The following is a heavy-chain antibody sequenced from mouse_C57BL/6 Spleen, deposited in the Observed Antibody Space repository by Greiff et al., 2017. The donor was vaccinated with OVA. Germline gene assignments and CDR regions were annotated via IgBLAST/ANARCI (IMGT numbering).Heavy chain of an antibody. J-gene: IGHJ3*01. V-gene: IGHV3-6*01. D-gene: IGHD1-1*01. CDR1: GYSITSGYY. Sequence: EVKLMESGPGLVKPSQSLSLTCSVTGYSITSGYYWNWIRQFPGNKLEWMGYISYDGSNKYNPSLKNRISITRDTSKNQFFLKLNSVTTEDTATYYCASGEDYYYGSSYGFAYWGQGTLVTVSA. CDR3: ASGEDYYYGSSYGFAY. CDR2: ISYDGSN.